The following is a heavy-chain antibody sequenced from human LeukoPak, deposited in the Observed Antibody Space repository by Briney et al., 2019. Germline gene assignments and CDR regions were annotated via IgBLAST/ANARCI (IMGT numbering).Heavy chain of an antibody. D-gene: IGHD5-24*01. V-gene: IGHV4-4*09. CDR3: ARGKGDGYNIFDY. J-gene: IGHJ4*02. Sequence: PSETLSLTCTVSGGSISSYYWSWIRQPPGKGLEWIGYIYTSGSTNYNPSLKSRVTISVDTSKNQFSLKLSSVTAADTAVYYCARGKGDGYNIFDYWGQGTLVTVSS. CDR1: GGSISSYY. CDR2: IYTSGST.